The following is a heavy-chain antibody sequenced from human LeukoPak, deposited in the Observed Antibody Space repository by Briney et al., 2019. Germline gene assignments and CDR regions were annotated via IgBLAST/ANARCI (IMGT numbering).Heavy chain of an antibody. CDR3: ARLSLD. V-gene: IGHV3-30-3*01. CDR1: GFTFSSYA. J-gene: IGHJ4*02. CDR2: ISYDGSNK. Sequence: QPGRSLRLSCAASGFTFSSYAMHWVRQAPGRGLEWVAVISYDGSNKYYADSVKGRFTISRDNAKNSLYLQMNSLRAEDTAVYYCARLSLDWGQGTLATVSS.